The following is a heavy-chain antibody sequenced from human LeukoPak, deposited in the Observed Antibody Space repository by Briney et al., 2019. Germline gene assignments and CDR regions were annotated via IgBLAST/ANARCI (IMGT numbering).Heavy chain of an antibody. D-gene: IGHD4-23*01. V-gene: IGHV5-51*01. CDR2: IYPRDSDT. CDR3: ARLRDYGGNSVDY. CDR1: GYSFTSYW. Sequence: GEALKISCKGSGYSFTSYWICWVRQMPGKGLEWMGIIYPRDSDTRYSPSFQGQVTISADKSISTAYLQWSSLKASDTAMYYCARLRDYGGNSVDYWGQGTLVTVSS. J-gene: IGHJ4*02.